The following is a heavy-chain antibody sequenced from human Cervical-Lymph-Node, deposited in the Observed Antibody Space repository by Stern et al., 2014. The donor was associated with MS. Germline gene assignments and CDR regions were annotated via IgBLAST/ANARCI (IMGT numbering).Heavy chain of an antibody. CDR3: ARSEGSGPLECLYGMDF. D-gene: IGHD2-15*01. V-gene: IGHV1-69*09. CDR1: GGSSSSQT. CDR2: VIPLVNVP. Sequence: QVQLVQSGAEVRKPGSSVKVSCKTSGGSSSSQTIIWVRQAPGQGLEWMGRVIPLVNVPNYARRFQGRPQLSAENTTNKGYLGVSGLRSENPAVYYWARSEGSGPLECLYGMDFWGQGTTVIVSS. J-gene: IGHJ6*02.